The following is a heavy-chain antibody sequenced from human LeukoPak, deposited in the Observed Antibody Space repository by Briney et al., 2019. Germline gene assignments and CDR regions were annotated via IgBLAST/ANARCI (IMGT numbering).Heavy chain of an antibody. CDR2: IYYSAST. V-gene: IGHV4-59*01. Sequence: SETLSLXCTVSGGSSSSYYWSWIRPPPGKGLEWIGYIYYSASTNYNPSLKSRVTISVDTSKNQFSLKLSSVTAADTAVYYCARGDSSGWNYWGQGTLVTVSS. J-gene: IGHJ4*02. CDR1: GGSSSSYY. D-gene: IGHD3-22*01. CDR3: ARGDSSGWNY.